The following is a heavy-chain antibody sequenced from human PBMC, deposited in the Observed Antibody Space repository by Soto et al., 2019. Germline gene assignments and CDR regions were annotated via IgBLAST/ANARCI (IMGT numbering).Heavy chain of an antibody. CDR1: GFTVSSNY. Sequence: GGSLRLSCAASGFTVSSNYMSWVRQAPGKGLEWVSVIYSGGSTYYADSVKGRFTISRDNSKNTLYLQMNSLRAEDTAVYYCARDVLTCPEAVDCYVDYWGQGTLVTVSS. J-gene: IGHJ4*02. CDR3: ARDVLTCPEAVDCYVDY. CDR2: IYSGGST. D-gene: IGHD3-9*01. V-gene: IGHV3-66*01.